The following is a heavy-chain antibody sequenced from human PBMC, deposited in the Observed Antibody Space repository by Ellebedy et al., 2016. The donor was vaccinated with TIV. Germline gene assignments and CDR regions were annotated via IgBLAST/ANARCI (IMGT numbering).Heavy chain of an antibody. Sequence: GESLKISXAASGFTSSSYSMHWVRQAPGKGLECVAFISNDGNNQYYPDSVKGRFTVSRDNSENTLFLQMNSLRAEDTAVYYCARQAQIHQWFMDFWGQGNPVTVSP. D-gene: IGHD3-22*01. CDR1: GFTSSSYS. CDR3: ARQAQIHQWFMDF. J-gene: IGHJ1*01. CDR2: ISNDGNNQ. V-gene: IGHV3-30-3*01.